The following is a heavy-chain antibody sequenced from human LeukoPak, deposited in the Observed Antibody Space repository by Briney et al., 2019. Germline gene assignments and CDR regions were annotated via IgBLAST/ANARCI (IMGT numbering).Heavy chain of an antibody. V-gene: IGHV4-34*08. CDR3: AFSRDFPLTAYPDY. D-gene: IGHD3-9*01. CDR2: INHSGSS. J-gene: IGHJ4*02. Sequence: PGGSLRLSCAASGFTFSSYWMSWIRQTPGQGLEWIGEINHSGSSNYKPSLKSRVTISLDTSKNQFSLKLSSVTAADTAVYYCAFSRDFPLTAYPDYWGRGTQVTVSS. CDR1: GFTFSSYW.